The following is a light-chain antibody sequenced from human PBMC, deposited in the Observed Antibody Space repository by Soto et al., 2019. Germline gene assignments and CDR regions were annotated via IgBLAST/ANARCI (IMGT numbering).Light chain of an antibody. V-gene: IGLV2-23*01. Sequence: QSALTQPASVSGSPGQSITISCTGTSSDVGSYNLVSWYQQHPGKAPKLMIYEGSERPSGVSYRFSGSKSGNTASLTISGLQAEDEADYYCCSYAGSSTLWVFGGGTKLTVL. CDR1: SSDVGSYNL. CDR2: EGS. J-gene: IGLJ3*02. CDR3: CSYAGSSTLWV.